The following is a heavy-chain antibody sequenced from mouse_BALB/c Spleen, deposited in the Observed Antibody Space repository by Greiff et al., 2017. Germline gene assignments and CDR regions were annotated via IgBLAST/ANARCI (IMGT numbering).Heavy chain of an antibody. D-gene: IGHD2-2*01. CDR2: ISPGSGNS. J-gene: IGHJ3*01. V-gene: IGHV1-77*01. CDR1: GYTFTDYD. CDR3: ARGGYPQFAY. Sequence: VQLQQSGAELARPGASVKLSCKASGYTFTDYDINWVKQRPGQGLEWIGEISPGSGNSYYNEKFKGKATLTADKSSSTAYLQLSSLASEDSAVYFCARGGYPQFAYWGQGTLVTVSA.